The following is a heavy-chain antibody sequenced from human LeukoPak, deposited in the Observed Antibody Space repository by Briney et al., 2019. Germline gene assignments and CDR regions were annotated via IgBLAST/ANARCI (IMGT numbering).Heavy chain of an antibody. D-gene: IGHD5-24*01. CDR1: GGSISSSSYY. Sequence: SETLSLTCTVSGGSISSSSYYLGWIRQPPGKGLEWIGSIYYSGSTYYNPSLKSRVTISVDTSKNQFSLKLSSVTAADTAVYYCARLRSDAFDIWGQGTMVTVSS. CDR2: IYYSGST. CDR3: ARLRSDAFDI. V-gene: IGHV4-39*01. J-gene: IGHJ3*02.